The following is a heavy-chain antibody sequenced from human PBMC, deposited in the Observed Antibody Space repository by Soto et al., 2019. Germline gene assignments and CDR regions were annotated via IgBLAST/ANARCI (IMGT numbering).Heavy chain of an antibody. CDR1: GFTFSSYG. Sequence: QVQLVESGGGVVQPGRSLRLSYAASGFTFSSYGMHWVRQAPGKGLEWVAVISYDGSNKYYADSVKGRFTISRDNSKNTLYLQMNSLRAEDTAVYYCASSRHTYYDFWSGYPFDYWGQGTLVTVSS. V-gene: IGHV3-30*03. CDR2: ISYDGSNK. D-gene: IGHD3-3*01. CDR3: ASSRHTYYDFWSGYPFDY. J-gene: IGHJ4*02.